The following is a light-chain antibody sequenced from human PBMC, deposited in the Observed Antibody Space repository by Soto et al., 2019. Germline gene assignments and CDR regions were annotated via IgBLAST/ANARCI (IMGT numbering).Light chain of an antibody. CDR3: QQRKNWQGT. Sequence: NVLTQSSATLALSPGERATLSCRASPRVSSFLAWDQQKTGQAPRLLNYDASNKAPCNPARFSGSGSGTDFPLPIRSLEPEDFSVYFCQQRKNWQGTFGPGTRLEIK. CDR1: PRVSSF. V-gene: IGKV3-11*01. J-gene: IGKJ5*01. CDR2: DAS.